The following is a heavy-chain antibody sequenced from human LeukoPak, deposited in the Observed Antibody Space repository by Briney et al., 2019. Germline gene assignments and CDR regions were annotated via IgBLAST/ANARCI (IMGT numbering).Heavy chain of an antibody. V-gene: IGHV6-1*01. Sequence: SQTLSLTCAISGDSVSSNSGVWNWIRQSPSRGLEWLGRTYYRSKWYDDYAVSVKSRITINPDTSQNQFSLKLSSVTAADTAVYYCARLLPPYSSSVVNWFDPWGQGTLVTVSS. J-gene: IGHJ5*02. CDR2: TYYRSKWYD. CDR1: GDSVSSNSGV. D-gene: IGHD6-13*01. CDR3: ARLLPPYSSSVVNWFDP.